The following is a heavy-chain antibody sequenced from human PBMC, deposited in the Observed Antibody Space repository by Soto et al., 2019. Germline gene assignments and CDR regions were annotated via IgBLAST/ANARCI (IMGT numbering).Heavy chain of an antibody. J-gene: IGHJ4*02. D-gene: IGHD6-19*01. CDR3: AKGAVSSGWYYFDY. CDR1: GFTFSSYG. CDR2: ISYDGSNK. V-gene: IGHV3-30*18. Sequence: QVQLVESGGGVVQPGRSLRLSCAASGFTFSSYGMHWFRQAPGKGLEWVAVISYDGSNKYYADSVKGRFTISRDNSKNTLYLQMNSLRAEDTAVYYCAKGAVSSGWYYFDYWGQGTLVTVSS.